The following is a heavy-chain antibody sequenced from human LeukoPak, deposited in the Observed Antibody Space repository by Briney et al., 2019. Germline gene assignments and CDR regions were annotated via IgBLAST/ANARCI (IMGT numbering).Heavy chain of an antibody. D-gene: IGHD4-11*01. Sequence: SETLSLTCTVSGGSISSYYWSWIRQPPGKGLEWIGYIYYSGSTNYNPSLRSRVTISVDTSKNQFSLKLSSVTAADTAVYYCARGGNYGNYAGYFDYWGQGPLVTVSS. CDR1: GGSISSYY. V-gene: IGHV4-59*08. CDR2: IYYSGST. CDR3: ARGGNYGNYAGYFDY. J-gene: IGHJ4*02.